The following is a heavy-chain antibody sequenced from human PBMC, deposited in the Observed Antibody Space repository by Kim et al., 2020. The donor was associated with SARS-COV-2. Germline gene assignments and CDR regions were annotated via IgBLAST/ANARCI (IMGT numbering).Heavy chain of an antibody. V-gene: IGHV3-15*01. J-gene: IGHJ4*02. CDR3: TTELEVGAEHKTL. Sequence: YAEPVKGRFHISRDDSKNTLYLQRNSLKTEDTAVYYCTTELEVGAEHKTLWGQGTLVTVSS. D-gene: IGHD1-26*01.